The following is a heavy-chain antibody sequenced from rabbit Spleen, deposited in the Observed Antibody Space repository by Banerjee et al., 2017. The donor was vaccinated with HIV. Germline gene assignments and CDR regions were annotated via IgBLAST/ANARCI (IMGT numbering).Heavy chain of an antibody. CDR1: GFSFSDRDV. CDR3: ARDLAGAIGWNFYL. J-gene: IGHJ4*01. CDR2: INAATGKP. V-gene: IGHV1S45*01. Sequence: QEQLEESGGDLVKPEGSLTLTCKASGFSFSDRDVMCWVRQAPGKGLQWIACINAATGKPVYATWANGRFSISRTSSTTVTLQMTSLTAADTATYLCARDLAGAIGWNFYLWGPGTLVTVS. D-gene: IGHD4-1*01.